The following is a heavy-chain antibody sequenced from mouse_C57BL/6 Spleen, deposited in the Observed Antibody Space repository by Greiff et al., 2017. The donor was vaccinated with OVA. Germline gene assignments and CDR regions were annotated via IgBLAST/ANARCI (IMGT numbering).Heavy chain of an antibody. Sequence: EVQLQQSGPELVKPGASVKISCKASGYSFTDYNMNWVKQSHGKSLEWIGEINPNYGTTSYNQKFKGKATLTVDQSSSTAYLQLNRLTSEDSAVYCCARSASNLDYWGKGTTLTVSS. D-gene: IGHD2-5*01. J-gene: IGHJ2*01. CDR1: GYSFTDYN. CDR3: ARSASNLDY. V-gene: IGHV1-39*01. CDR2: INPNYGTT.